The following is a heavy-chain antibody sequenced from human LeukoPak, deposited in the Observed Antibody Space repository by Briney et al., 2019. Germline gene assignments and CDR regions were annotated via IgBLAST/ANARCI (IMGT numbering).Heavy chain of an antibody. J-gene: IGHJ4*02. V-gene: IGHV4-61*02. Sequence: PSETLSLTCTVSGGSISSGPYYWSWIRQPAGKGLEWFGRVSTSGSTNYNPSLKSRVTISVDTSKNQFSLKLSSVTAADTAVYYCARAYYYDSSGVGDYFDYWGQGTLVTVSS. D-gene: IGHD3-22*01. CDR2: VSTSGST. CDR1: GGSISSGPYY. CDR3: ARAYYYDSSGVGDYFDY.